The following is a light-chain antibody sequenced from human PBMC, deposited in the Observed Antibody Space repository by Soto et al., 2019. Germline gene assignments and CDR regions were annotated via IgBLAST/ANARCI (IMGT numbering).Light chain of an antibody. CDR2: GAS. CDR3: QKFTSAPFT. J-gene: IGKJ4*01. CDR1: QGVSRK. Sequence: DIVMTQSPATLSVAPGERVTFSCRASQGVSRKLAGYQHKPGQAPRLLISGASTGATGIPARFSGSGSGTEFTLTISSLQPEDVAIYYCQKFTSAPFTFGGGTKVDIK. V-gene: IGKV3-15*01.